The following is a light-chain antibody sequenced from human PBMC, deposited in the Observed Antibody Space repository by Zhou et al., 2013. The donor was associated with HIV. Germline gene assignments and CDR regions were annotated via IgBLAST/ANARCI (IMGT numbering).Light chain of an antibody. CDR1: QSVSSSY. V-gene: IGKV3D-15*01. Sequence: EVVMTQSPATLSVSPGERATLSCRASQSVSSSYLAWYQQKPGQAPRLLIYGASSRATGIPDRFSGSGSGTDFTLTISSLQSEDFAVYYCQQYNNWPGTFGQGTKVEIK. CDR2: GAS. J-gene: IGKJ1*01. CDR3: QQYNNWPGT.